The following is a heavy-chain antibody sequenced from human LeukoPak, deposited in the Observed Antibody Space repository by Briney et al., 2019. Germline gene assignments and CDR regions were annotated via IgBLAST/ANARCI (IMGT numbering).Heavy chain of an antibody. CDR1: GYTFTNYY. V-gene: IGHV1-8*02. CDR2: MNPNSGNT. CDR3: ASSEQLGTYNFFDP. J-gene: IGHJ5*02. D-gene: IGHD6-13*01. Sequence: ASVKVSCKASGYTFTNYYIHWVRQATGQGLEWMGWMNPNSGNTGYAQNFQGRVTMTRNTSISTAYMELSSLRSEDTAVYYCASSEQLGTYNFFDPWGQGTLVTVSS.